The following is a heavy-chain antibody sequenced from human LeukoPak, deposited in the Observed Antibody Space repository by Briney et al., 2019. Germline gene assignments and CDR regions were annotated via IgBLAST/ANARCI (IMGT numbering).Heavy chain of an antibody. CDR1: GFTLINHA. Sequence: GGSLRLSCAASGFTLINHAMSWVRQAPGKGLEWVSAISDSGANTYFADSVKGRFTISRDNSKNTLYLQMNSLRAEDTAVYYCASPKGGRYHEGFDYWGQGTLVTVSS. V-gene: IGHV3-23*01. CDR3: ASPKGGRYHEGFDY. D-gene: IGHD1-26*01. J-gene: IGHJ4*02. CDR2: ISDSGANT.